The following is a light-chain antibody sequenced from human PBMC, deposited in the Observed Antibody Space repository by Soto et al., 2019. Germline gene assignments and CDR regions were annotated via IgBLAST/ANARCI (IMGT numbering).Light chain of an antibody. Sequence: EIVLTQSPATLSLSPGDRATISCRASQSVSSYLAWYQQKPGQAPRLLIYDASNRATGIPARFSGSGSGTDFTLTISILEPEDFAVYYCQQRSNWPPRITFGQGTRLEIK. CDR3: QQRSNWPPRIT. CDR2: DAS. V-gene: IGKV3-11*01. J-gene: IGKJ5*01. CDR1: QSVSSY.